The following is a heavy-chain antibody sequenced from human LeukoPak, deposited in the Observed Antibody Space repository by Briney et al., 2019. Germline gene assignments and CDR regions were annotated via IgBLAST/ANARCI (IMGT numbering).Heavy chain of an antibody. CDR1: GYSFTSYW. V-gene: IGHV5-51*01. J-gene: IGHJ6*02. Sequence: GESLKISCKGSGYSFTSYWIGWVRQMPGKGLEWMGIIYPGDSDTRYSPSFQGQVTISADKSISTAYLQWSSLKASDTAMYYCARHYKSSSSYYYYYYGMDVWGQGTTVTVSS. D-gene: IGHD6-6*01. CDR3: ARHYKSSSSYYYYYYGMDV. CDR2: IYPGDSDT.